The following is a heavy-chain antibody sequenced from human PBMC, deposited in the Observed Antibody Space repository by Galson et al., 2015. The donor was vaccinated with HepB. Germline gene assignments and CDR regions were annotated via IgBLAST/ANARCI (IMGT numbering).Heavy chain of an antibody. CDR2: IIPILGIA. V-gene: IGHV1-69*02. Sequence: SVKVSCKASGGTFSSYTISWVRQAPGQGLEWMGRIIPILGIANYAQKFQGRVTITADKSTSTAYMELSSLRSEDTAVYYCARGSQWSEPDPLITMVRGVTDNWFDPWGQGTLVTVSS. D-gene: IGHD3-10*01. CDR1: GGTFSSYT. CDR3: ARGSQWSEPDPLITMVRGVTDNWFDP. J-gene: IGHJ5*02.